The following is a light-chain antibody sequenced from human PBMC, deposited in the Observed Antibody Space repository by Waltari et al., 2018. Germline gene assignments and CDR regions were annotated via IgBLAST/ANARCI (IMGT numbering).Light chain of an antibody. V-gene: IGKV3-15*01. CDR2: GAS. CDR1: QNVNSN. CDR3: HQYKNWPPDT. Sequence: EVAMTKSPASLSVSPGERDTLPCRASQNVNSNLAWYQQKPGQAPRLLSYGASSTATGIPARFSGSEAETDFTLTISSLQSEDFAVDYCHQYKNWPPDTFGQGTKLEIK. J-gene: IGKJ2*01.